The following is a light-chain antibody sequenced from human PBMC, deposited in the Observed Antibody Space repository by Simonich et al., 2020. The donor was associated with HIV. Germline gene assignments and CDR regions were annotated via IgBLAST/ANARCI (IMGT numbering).Light chain of an antibody. CDR1: QSVSNN. CDR3: QQCSSWPLT. Sequence: EIVMTQSPATLSVSPGERATLSCRASQSVSNNLAWYQQKPGQAPRLLIYDASDRATGIPARFSGSGSGTDFTLTISSLEPEDFAVYYCQQCSSWPLTFGGGTKVEIK. CDR2: DAS. V-gene: IGKV3-11*01. J-gene: IGKJ4*01.